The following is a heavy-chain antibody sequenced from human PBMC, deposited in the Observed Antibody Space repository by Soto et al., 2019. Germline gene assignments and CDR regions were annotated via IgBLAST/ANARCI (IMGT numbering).Heavy chain of an antibody. Sequence: EGRSLSCAASGFPFNKFAMTWARPAPGMGLEWVSRINKSGGSRYYADSVKGRFTVSRDNSNNTLYLQMNSLRAEDTARGFCAKGAEMPTIRCGYWGQRAQVTVSA. J-gene: IGHJ4*02. CDR3: AKGAEMPTIRCGY. CDR1: GFPFNKFA. CDR2: INKSGGSR. D-gene: IGHD3-3*01. V-gene: IGHV3-23*01.